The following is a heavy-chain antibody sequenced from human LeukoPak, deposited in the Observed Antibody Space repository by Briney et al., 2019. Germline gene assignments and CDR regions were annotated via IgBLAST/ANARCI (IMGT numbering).Heavy chain of an antibody. D-gene: IGHD3-9*01. J-gene: IGHJ4*02. Sequence: GGSLRLSCAASGFTFSSYSMNWVRQAPGKGLEWVSYISSSSSTIYYADSVKGRFTISRDNAKNSLYLQMNSLRAEDTAVYYCARANYDILTGYYFAVATRTLDYWGQGTLVTVSS. CDR2: ISSSSSTI. CDR3: ARANYDILTGYYFAVATRTLDY. CDR1: GFTFSSYS. V-gene: IGHV3-48*01.